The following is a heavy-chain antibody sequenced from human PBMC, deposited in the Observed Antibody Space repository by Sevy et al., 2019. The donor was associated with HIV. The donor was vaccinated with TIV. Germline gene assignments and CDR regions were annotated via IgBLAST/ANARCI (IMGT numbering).Heavy chain of an antibody. CDR1: GVSISGYY. J-gene: IGHJ6*02. V-gene: IGHV4-59*01. Sequence: SETLSLTCTVSGVSISGYYWSWIRQPPGKGLKWIGYIYYSGRTNYNPSLQGRVSISTDTSKNQFSLKLSSVTAADTAVYSCARALADYYYAMDVWGQWTTVTVSS. CDR3: ARALADYYYAMDV. CDR2: IYYSGRT.